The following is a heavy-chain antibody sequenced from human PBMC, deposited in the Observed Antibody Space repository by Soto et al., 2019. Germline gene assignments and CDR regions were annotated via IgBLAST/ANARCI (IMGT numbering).Heavy chain of an antibody. J-gene: IGHJ4*02. D-gene: IGHD3-10*01. V-gene: IGHV3-74*01. CDR2: ISTDGSIT. CDR3: AAQNYISQTWVNEGFDY. Sequence: GGSLRLSCAASGLIFSNYKMHWVRQAPGKGLVWVSRISTDGSITDYADSVKGRFTVSRDNAKNTLYLQMNSLRVDDTAVYYCAAQNYISQTWVNEGFDYWGQGTLVTVSS. CDR1: GLIFSNYK.